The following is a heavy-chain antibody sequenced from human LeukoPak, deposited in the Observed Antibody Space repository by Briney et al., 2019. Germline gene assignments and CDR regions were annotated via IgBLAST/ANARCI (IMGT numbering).Heavy chain of an antibody. V-gene: IGHV4-59*12. CDR2: IYYSGST. CDR1: GGSISSYY. J-gene: IGHJ5*02. Sequence: SETLSLTCTVSGGSISSYYWSWIRQPPGKGLEWIGYIYYSGSTNYNPSLKSRVTISVDTSKNQFSLKLSSVTAADTAVYYCARGGLLWFGELFRGLNWFDPWGQGTLVTVSS. D-gene: IGHD3-10*01. CDR3: ARGGLLWFGELFRGLNWFDP.